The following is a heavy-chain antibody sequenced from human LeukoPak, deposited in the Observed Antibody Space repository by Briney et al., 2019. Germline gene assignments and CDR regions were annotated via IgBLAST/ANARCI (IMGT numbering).Heavy chain of an antibody. J-gene: IGHJ6*02. CDR2: ISSSSSYI. CDR1: GFTFSSYW. Sequence: NPGGSLRLSCVASGFTFSSYWMSWVRQAPGKGLEWVSSISSSSSYIYYADSVKGRFTISRDNAKNSLYLQMNSLRAEDTAVYYCARDLGFGPETYYYYYGMDVWGQGTTVTVSS. V-gene: IGHV3-21*01. D-gene: IGHD3-10*01. CDR3: ARDLGFGPETYYYYYGMDV.